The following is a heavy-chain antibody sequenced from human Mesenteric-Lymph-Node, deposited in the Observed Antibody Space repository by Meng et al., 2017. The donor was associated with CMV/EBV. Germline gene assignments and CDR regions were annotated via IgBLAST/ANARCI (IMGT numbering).Heavy chain of an antibody. CDR2: INQSGTT. J-gene: IGHJ6*02. Sequence: SETLSLTCTVSGVSISSSNYYWGWIRQPPGKGLEWIGEINQSGTTKYSPSLKGRVTISVDTSKNQFSLKVTSVTAADTAIYYCARWGSSHLTFGMDVWGQGTTVTVSS. D-gene: IGHD2-2*01. V-gene: IGHV4-39*07. CDR3: ARWGSSHLTFGMDV. CDR1: GVSISSSNYY.